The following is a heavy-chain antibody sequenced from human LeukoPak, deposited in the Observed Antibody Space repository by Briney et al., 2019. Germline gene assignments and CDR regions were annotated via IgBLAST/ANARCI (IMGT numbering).Heavy chain of an antibody. CDR2: ISAYNGNT. Sequence: ASVKVSCKASGYTFTGYYMHWVRQAPGQGLEWMGWISAYNGNTNYAQKLQGRVTMTTDTSTSTAYMELRSLRSDDTAVYYCARWRDIAAAGTFTDYWGQGTLVTVSS. D-gene: IGHD6-13*01. CDR3: ARWRDIAAAGTFTDY. J-gene: IGHJ4*02. CDR1: GYTFTGYY. V-gene: IGHV1-18*04.